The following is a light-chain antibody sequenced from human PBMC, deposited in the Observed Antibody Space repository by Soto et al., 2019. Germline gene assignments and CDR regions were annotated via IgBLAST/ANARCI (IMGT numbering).Light chain of an antibody. V-gene: IGKV3-20*01. J-gene: IGKJ1*01. CDR1: QSVSSSY. CDR3: QQYGSSLWT. CDR2: GAS. Sequence: IVLTQSPGTLSLSPGERATLSCRASQSVSSSYLAWYQQKPGQAPRLLIYGASSRATGIPDRFSGSGSGTDFTLTISRLEPEDFAVYYCQQYGSSLWTFGQRTKVDIK.